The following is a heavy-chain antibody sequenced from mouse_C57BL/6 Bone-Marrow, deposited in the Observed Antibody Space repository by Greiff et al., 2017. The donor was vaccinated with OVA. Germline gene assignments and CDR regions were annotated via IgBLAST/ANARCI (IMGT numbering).Heavy chain of an antibody. CDR1: GFSLTSYG. V-gene: IGHV2-2*01. D-gene: IGHD2-4*01. CDR2: RCSGGST. Sequence: VQLQQSGPGLVQPSQSLSITCTVSGFSLTSYGVHWVRQSPGKGLEWLGVRCSGGSTDYNAAFISRLSISKDNSKSKVFFKMNSLQADDTAIYYYARSRDYDYEGFAYWGQGTLVTVSA. J-gene: IGHJ3*01. CDR3: ARSRDYDYEGFAY.